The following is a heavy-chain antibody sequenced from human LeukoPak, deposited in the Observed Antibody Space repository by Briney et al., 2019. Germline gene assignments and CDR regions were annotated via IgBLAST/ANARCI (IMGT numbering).Heavy chain of an antibody. D-gene: IGHD6-6*01. V-gene: IGHV3-11*04. CDR3: ARDLREYSSSSDGYVDY. J-gene: IGHJ4*02. CDR1: GFTLSDSY. Sequence: PGGSLRLSCAASGFTLSDSYMSWIRQAPGKGLEWISYITSRGSPIYYADSVKGRFTISRDNSKNTLYLQMNSLRAEDTAVYYCARDLREYSSSSDGYVDYWGQGTLVTVSS. CDR2: ITSRGSPI.